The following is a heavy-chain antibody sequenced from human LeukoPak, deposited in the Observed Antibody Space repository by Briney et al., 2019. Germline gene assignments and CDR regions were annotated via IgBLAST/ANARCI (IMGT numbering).Heavy chain of an antibody. J-gene: IGHJ6*02. CDR1: GFTFSMYW. CDR2: IKVDGSEI. V-gene: IGHV3-7*01. CDR3: TRDRQGPRLYEMDI. D-gene: IGHD2-8*01. Sequence: GGSLRLSYAASGFTFSMYWMSWVRQAPGKGPEWVANIKVDGSEIYYVDSVKGRFTISRDNAKNSLYLQMNSLRAEDTAVYYCTRDRQGPRLYEMDIWGQGTTVTVSS.